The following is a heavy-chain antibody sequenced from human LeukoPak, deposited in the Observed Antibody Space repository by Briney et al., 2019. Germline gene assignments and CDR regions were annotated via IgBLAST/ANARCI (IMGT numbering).Heavy chain of an antibody. CDR2: ISYDGSNK. CDR3: ARDLGGDSSGYYDGFDY. V-gene: IGHV3-30*04. D-gene: IGHD3-22*01. Sequence: QPGGSLRLSCGASGFTFSSYAMHWVRQAPGKGLEWVAVISYDGSNKYYADSVKGRFTISRDNSKNTLYLQMNSLRAEDTAVYYCARDLGGDSSGYYDGFDYWGQGTLVTVSS. CDR1: GFTFSSYA. J-gene: IGHJ4*02.